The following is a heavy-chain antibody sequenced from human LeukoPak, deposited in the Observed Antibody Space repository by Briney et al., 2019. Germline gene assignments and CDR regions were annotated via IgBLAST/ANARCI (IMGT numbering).Heavy chain of an antibody. CDR3: AKDGRITMVWVSRAFDI. Sequence: GGSLRLSCAASGFTFSSYAMSWVRQAPGKGLEWVSAISGSGGSTYYADSVKGRFTISRDNSKNTLYLQMNSLRAEDTAVYYCAKDGRITMVWVSRAFDIWGQGTMVTVSS. J-gene: IGHJ3*02. CDR1: GFTFSSYA. CDR2: ISGSGGST. D-gene: IGHD3-10*01. V-gene: IGHV3-23*01.